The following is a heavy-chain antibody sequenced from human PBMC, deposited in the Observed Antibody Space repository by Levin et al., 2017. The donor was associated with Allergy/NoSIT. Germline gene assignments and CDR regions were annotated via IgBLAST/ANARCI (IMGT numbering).Heavy chain of an antibody. V-gene: IGHV3-30-3*01. J-gene: IGHJ3*02. CDR1: GFTFSSYA. D-gene: IGHD4-17*01. CDR2: ISYDGSNK. Sequence: PGGSLRLSCAASGFTFSSYAMHWVRQAPGKGLEWVAVISYDGSNKYYADSVKGRFTISRDNSKNTLYLQMNSLRAEDTAVYYCARGSTTVNPIWGQGTMVTVSS. CDR3: ARGSTTVNPI.